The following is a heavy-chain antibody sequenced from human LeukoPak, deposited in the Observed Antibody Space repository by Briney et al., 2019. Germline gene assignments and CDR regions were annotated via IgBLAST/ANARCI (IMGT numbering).Heavy chain of an antibody. CDR2: ISTSSIYI. CDR1: GFTFSSYS. Sequence: PGGSLRLSCAASGFTFSSYSMNWVRQAPGKGLEWVSSISTSSIYIYYADSVKGRFTISRDNAKNSLYLQMNSLRAEDTAVYYCAELGITMIGGVWGKGTTVTISS. D-gene: IGHD3-10*02. CDR3: AELGITMIGGV. V-gene: IGHV3-21*01. J-gene: IGHJ6*04.